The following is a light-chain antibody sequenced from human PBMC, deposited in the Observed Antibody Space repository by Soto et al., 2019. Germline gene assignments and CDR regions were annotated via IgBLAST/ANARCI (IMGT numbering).Light chain of an antibody. J-gene: IGLJ1*01. CDR2: DVS. CDR3: SSYTSSSTRV. CDR1: SSDVGGYNY. V-gene: IGLV2-14*01. Sequence: QSVLTQPASVSGSPRQSITISFTGTSSDVGGYNYVSWYQQHPGKAPKLVIFDVSDRPSGVSNRFSCSKSGNTASLTISGFQAEDEAAYYCSSYTSSSTRVFGTGTTLTVL.